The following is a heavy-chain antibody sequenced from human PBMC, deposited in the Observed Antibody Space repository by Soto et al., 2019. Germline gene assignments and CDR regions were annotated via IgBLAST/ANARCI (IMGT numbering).Heavy chain of an antibody. CDR2: ISAYNGNT. V-gene: IGHV1-18*01. J-gene: IGHJ5*02. CDR3: ARGAVDNWADEVGLYWFDP. CDR1: GYTFTSYG. Sequence: QVQLVQSGAEVKKPGASVKVSCKASGYTFTSYGISWVRQAPGQGLEWMGWISAYNGNTNYAQKLQSRVTMTTDTTTSTTDMEVRSRRSDDTDVYYSARGAVDNWADEVGLYWFDPWGQGTLVIVSS. D-gene: IGHD1-1*01.